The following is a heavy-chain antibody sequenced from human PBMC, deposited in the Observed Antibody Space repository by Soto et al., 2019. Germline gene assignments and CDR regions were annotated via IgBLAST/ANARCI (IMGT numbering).Heavy chain of an antibody. V-gene: IGHV3-21*01. D-gene: IGHD3-10*01. CDR1: GFTFSSYF. J-gene: IGHJ4*02. CDR2: ISTSSSYI. Sequence: EVQLVESGGGLVKPGGSLRLSCAASGFTFSSYFMNWVRQAPGKGLEWVSSISTSSSYIYYADSVKGRLTISRDNAKNSLYLQMNSLRAADTDVYYCARAATLWFGGSDYWGQGTLVTVSS. CDR3: ARAATLWFGGSDY.